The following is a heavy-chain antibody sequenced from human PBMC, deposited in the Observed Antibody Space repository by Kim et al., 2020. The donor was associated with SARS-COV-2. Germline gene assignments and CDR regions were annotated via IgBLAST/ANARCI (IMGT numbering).Heavy chain of an antibody. D-gene: IGHD6-13*01. Sequence: GGSLRLSCAASGFTFSSYSMNWVRQAPGKGLEWVSSISSSSSYIYYADSVKGRFTISRDNAKNSLYLQMNSLRAEDTAVYYCASLAAAGTRYYYYGMDVWAKGPRSPSP. CDR3: ASLAAAGTRYYYYGMDV. CDR2: ISSSSSYI. V-gene: IGHV3-21*01. CDR1: GFTFSSYS. J-gene: IGHJ6*02.